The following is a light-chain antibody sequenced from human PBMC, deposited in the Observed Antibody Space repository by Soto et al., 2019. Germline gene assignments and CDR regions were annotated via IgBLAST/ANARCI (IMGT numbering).Light chain of an antibody. CDR2: GTS. V-gene: IGKV3-20*01. J-gene: IGKJ3*01. CDR1: QSVSSKY. CDR3: QQYGSSVFT. Sequence: EIVLTQSPGTLSLSPGERATLSCRASQSVSSKYLAWYQQKPGRAPRVLIYGTSIRASGVPERFSGGGSGTDFTLTITRLEPEDFAVYYCQQYGSSVFTFGRAAKVDFK.